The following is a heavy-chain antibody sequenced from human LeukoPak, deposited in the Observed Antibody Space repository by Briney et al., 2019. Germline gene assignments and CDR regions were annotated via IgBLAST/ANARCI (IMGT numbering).Heavy chain of an antibody. V-gene: IGHV3-30-3*01. CDR1: GFTFSSYA. D-gene: IGHD3-22*01. J-gene: IGHJ4*02. CDR2: ISYDGSNK. Sequence: GGSLRLSCAASGFTFSSYAMHWVRQAPGRGLEWVAVISYDGSNKYYADSVKGRFTISRDNSKNTLYLQMNSLRAEDTAVYYCARGNYDSSGYYYSAFDYWGQGTLVTVSS. CDR3: ARGNYDSSGYYYSAFDY.